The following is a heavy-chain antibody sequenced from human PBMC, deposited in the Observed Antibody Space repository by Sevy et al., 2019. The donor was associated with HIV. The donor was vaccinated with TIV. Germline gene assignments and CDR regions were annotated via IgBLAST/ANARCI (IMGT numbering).Heavy chain of an antibody. J-gene: IGHJ4*02. Sequence: GGSLRLSCAASGFSLSSYEMNWVRQAPGKGLEWVSYISNSGTTISYSDSVTGRFTISRDNARNFLYLQMNSLRAEDTAVYYCARDFPPSATTVAHYDCWGQGTLVTVSS. CDR2: ISNSGTTI. D-gene: IGHD4-17*01. V-gene: IGHV3-48*03. CDR3: ARDFPPSATTVAHYDC. CDR1: GFSLSSYE.